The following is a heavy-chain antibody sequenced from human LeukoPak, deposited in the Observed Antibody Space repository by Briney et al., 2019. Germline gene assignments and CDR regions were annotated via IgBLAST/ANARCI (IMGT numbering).Heavy chain of an antibody. J-gene: IGHJ4*02. CDR2: INPSVGST. D-gene: IGHD6-19*01. CDR3: ARGFVVWLSENYFDY. V-gene: IGHV1-46*01. CDR1: GYTFTSYY. Sequence: ASVKVSCKASGYTFTSYYMHWVRQAPGQGLEWMGIINPSVGSTSHAQKFQGRVTMTRDTSTSTVYMELSSLRSEDTAVYYCARGFVVWLSENYFDYWGQGTLVTVSS.